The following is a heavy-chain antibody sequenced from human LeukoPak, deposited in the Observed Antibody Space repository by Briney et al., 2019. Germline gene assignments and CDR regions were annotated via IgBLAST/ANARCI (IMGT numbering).Heavy chain of an antibody. CDR2: ISYDGSNT. J-gene: IGHJ4*02. D-gene: IGHD1-26*01. Sequence: GGSLRLSCAASGFTFSSYGMHWVRQAPGKGLEWVALISYDGSNTYYTDSVKGRFTISRHNSKNTLYLQMNSLRAEDTAVYYCARRRDSGSLQHFDYWGQGTLVTVSS. V-gene: IGHV3-30*03. CDR1: GFTFSSYG. CDR3: ARRRDSGSLQHFDY.